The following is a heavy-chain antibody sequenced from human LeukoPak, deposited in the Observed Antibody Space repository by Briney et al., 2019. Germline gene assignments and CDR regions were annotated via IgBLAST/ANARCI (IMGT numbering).Heavy chain of an antibody. CDR3: ASVMGFDTMIVVA. V-gene: IGHV4-59*01. D-gene: IGHD3-22*01. J-gene: IGHJ4*02. Sequence: SETLSLTCTVSGGSISSYYWSWIRQPPGKGLEWIGYIYYSGSTNYNPSLKSRVTISVDTSKNQFSLKLSSVTAADTAVYYCASVMGFDTMIVVAWGQGTLVTVSS. CDR1: GGSISSYY. CDR2: IYYSGST.